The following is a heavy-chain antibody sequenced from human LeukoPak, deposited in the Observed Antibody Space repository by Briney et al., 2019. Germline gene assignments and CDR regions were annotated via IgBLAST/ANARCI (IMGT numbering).Heavy chain of an antibody. V-gene: IGHV3-30*02. J-gene: IGHJ4*02. Sequence: GGSLRLSCAASGFILNNYYMHWARQAPGKGLEWVASIQHGGGNQYYVDSVKGRFTISRDNSKNTLYLQMNSLRTEDTAVYYSAKREAVAAMSDFDYWGQGTLVTVSS. CDR2: IQHGGGNQ. D-gene: IGHD6-19*01. CDR1: GFILNNYY. CDR3: AKREAVAAMSDFDY.